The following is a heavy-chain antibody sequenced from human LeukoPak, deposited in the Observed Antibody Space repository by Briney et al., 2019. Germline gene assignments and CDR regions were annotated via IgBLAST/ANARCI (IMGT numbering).Heavy chain of an antibody. V-gene: IGHV3-23*01. CDR3: ARERIVVVPAAKYFAFDL. D-gene: IGHD2-2*01. Sequence: QPGASLRLSCAASGFTFSSYAMSWVRQAPGKGLEWVSAISGSGGSTYYADSVKGRFTISRDNSKNTLYLQMNSLRAEDTAVYYCARERIVVVPAAKYFAFDLWGQGTMVTVSS. J-gene: IGHJ3*01. CDR1: GFTFSSYA. CDR2: ISGSGGST.